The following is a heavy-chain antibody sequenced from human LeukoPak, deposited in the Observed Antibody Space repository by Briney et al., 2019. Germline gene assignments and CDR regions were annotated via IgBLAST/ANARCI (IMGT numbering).Heavy chain of an antibody. CDR1: GGTFSSYA. V-gene: IGHV1-69*13. D-gene: IGHD3-3*01. J-gene: IGHJ6*03. Sequence: ASVKVSCKASGGTFSSYAISWVRQAPGQGLEWMGGIIPIFGTANYAQKFQGRVTITADESTSTAYMVLSSLRSEDTAVYYCARHRGYDFWSGMDVWGKGTTVTVSS. CDR3: ARHRGYDFWSGMDV. CDR2: IIPIFGTA.